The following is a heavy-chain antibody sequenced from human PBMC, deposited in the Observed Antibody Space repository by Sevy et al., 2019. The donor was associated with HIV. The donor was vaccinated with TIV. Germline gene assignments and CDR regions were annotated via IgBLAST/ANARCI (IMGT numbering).Heavy chain of an antibody. D-gene: IGHD2-21*01. V-gene: IGHV1-18*01. CDR2: ISAYNGNT. CDR3: ARDFVVGSSGPNWFDP. CDR1: GYTFTNYG. Sequence: ASVKVSCKASGYTFTNYGISWVRQAPGQGLEWMGWISAYNGNTKYAQKLQDRVTMTTDTSTSTAYMELRSLRSDDTAIYYCARDFVVGSSGPNWFDPWGQGTLVTVSS. J-gene: IGHJ5*02.